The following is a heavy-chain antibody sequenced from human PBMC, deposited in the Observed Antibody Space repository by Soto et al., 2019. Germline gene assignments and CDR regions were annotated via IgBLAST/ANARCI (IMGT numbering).Heavy chain of an antibody. CDR2: ISYDGSNK. J-gene: IGHJ6*02. CDR3: ASIYGMDV. CDR1: GFTFSSYG. V-gene: IGHV3-30*03. Sequence: QVQLVESGGGVVQPGRSLRLSCAASGFTFSSYGMHWVRQAPGKGLEWVAVISYDGSNKYYADSVKGRFTISRDNSKNTLYLQMNSLRAEDTAVYYCASIYGMDVWGHGTTVTVSS.